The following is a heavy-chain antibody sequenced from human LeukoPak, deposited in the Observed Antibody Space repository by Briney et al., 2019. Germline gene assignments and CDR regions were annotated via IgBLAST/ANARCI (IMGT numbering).Heavy chain of an antibody. CDR3: LTRLRSTIGVDY. J-gene: IGHJ4*01. D-gene: IGHD5/OR15-5a*01. V-gene: IGHV3-15*01. Sequence: PGGSLRLSCAASGFSFTNAWMNWVRQAPGKGLEWVGRIKSKTDGGAIHYAAPVRGRFSISRGDSINTVYLQMDGLKADDTAVYYCLTRLRSTIGVDYWGQGTLVTVSS. CDR1: GFSFTNAW. CDR2: IKSKTDGGAI.